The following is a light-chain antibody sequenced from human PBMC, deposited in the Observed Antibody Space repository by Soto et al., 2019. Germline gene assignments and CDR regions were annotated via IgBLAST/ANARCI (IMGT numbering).Light chain of an antibody. V-gene: IGKV1-39*01. CDR3: QQSYSTPPIT. CDR2: AAS. CDR1: QSISSY. J-gene: IGKJ5*01. Sequence: DIQITQSPSSLSASVGDRVTITCRASQSISSYLNWYQQKPGKAPKLLIYAASSLQSGVPSRFSGSGSGADFTLTISSLQPEDFAIYYCQQSYSTPPITFGQGTRLDIK.